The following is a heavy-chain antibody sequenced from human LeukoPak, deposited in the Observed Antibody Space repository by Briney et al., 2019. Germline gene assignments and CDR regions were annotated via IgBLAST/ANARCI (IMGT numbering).Heavy chain of an antibody. CDR2: ISAYNGNT. CDR3: ARDRGYYYDSSGYLFDY. D-gene: IGHD3-22*01. CDR1: GYTFTSYG. Sequence: GASVKVSCKASGYTFTSYGISWVGQAPGQGLEWMGWISAYNGNTNYAQKLQGRVTMTTDTSTSTAYMELRSLRSDDTAVYYCARDRGYYYDSSGYLFDYWGQGTLVTVSS. J-gene: IGHJ4*02. V-gene: IGHV1-18*01.